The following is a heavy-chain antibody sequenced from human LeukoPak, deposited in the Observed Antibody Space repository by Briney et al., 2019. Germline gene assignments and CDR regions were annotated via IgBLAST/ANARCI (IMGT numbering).Heavy chain of an antibody. CDR2: ISWNSDSI. CDR3: AKTRSSRWYYFDY. D-gene: IGHD6-13*01. CDR1: GFTFDDYA. V-gene: IGHV3-9*01. Sequence: GGSLRLSCAASGFTFDDYAMHWVRQAPGKGLEWVSGISWNSDSIGYADSVKGRFTISRDNAKNSLYLQMNSLRAEDTALYYCAKTRSSRWYYFDYWGQGTLVTVSS. J-gene: IGHJ4*02.